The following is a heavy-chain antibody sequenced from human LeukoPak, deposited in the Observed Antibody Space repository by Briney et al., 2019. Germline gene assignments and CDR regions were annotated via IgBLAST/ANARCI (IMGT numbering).Heavy chain of an antibody. V-gene: IGHV3-21*01. J-gene: IGHJ6*03. CDR2: ITTSSTYM. D-gene: IGHD6-19*01. CDR1: GFTCSACN. CDR3: ARDPYSGGYGAYYYYYMDV. Sequence: GGSLRLSCAASGFTCSACNMNWVRRTPGKGLEWVSSITTSSTYMFYADSVRGRFTISRDNAENSLYLQMNSLRDEDTAVYYCARDPYSGGYGAYYYYYMDVWGKGTTVTVSS.